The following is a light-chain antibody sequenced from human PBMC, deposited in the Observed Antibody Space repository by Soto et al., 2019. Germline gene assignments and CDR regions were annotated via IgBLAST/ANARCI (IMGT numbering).Light chain of an antibody. CDR1: QSVSSSY. J-gene: IGKJ4*01. CDR2: GAS. Sequence: EIVLTQSPGTLSLSPGESATLSCRASQSVSSSYLAWYQQKPGQAPRLLIYGASSRATGIPDRFSGSGSGTDFTLTISRLEPEDFAVYYCQQYGSSPVTVGGGTKVDIK. CDR3: QQYGSSPVT. V-gene: IGKV3-20*01.